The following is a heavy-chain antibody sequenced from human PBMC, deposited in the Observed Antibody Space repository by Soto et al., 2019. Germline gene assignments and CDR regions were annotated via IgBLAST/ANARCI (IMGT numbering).Heavy chain of an antibody. V-gene: IGHV3-23*01. J-gene: IGHJ3*01. Sequence: EVQLLESGGGLVQPGGSLRLSCAASGFTFSNYAINWVRLAPGKGLEWVSGISGDGGSTYYADSVKGRFTIFRDTSKNTVFLQMNSLRADDTAVYYCAKGFIVVVTVLRPDDAFEVWGQGTMVTVSS. CDR2: ISGDGGST. CDR3: AKGFIVVVTVLRPDDAFEV. CDR1: GFTFSNYA. D-gene: IGHD2-21*02.